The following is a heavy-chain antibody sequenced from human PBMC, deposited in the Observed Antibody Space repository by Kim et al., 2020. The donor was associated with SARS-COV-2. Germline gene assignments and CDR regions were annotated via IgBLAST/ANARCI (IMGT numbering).Heavy chain of an antibody. CDR1: GGSFSGYY. D-gene: IGHD6-6*01. J-gene: IGHJ6*02. CDR2: INHSGST. Sequence: SETLYLTCAVYGGSFSGYYWSWIRQPPGKGLEWIGEINHSGSTNYNPSLKSRVTISVDTSKNQFSLKLSSVTAADTAVYYCARGRTLRIAARHYYYGMDVWGQGTTVTVSS. CDR3: ARGRTLRIAARHYYYGMDV. V-gene: IGHV4-34*01.